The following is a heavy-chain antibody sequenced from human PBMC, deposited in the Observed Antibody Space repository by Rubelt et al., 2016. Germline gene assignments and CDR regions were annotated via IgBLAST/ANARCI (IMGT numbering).Heavy chain of an antibody. CDR3: ASRYSSSWYRGWFDP. CDR2: ISAYNGNT. V-gene: IGHV1-18*01. CDR1: GYTFTSYG. D-gene: IGHD6-13*01. Sequence: QVQLVQSGAEVKKPGASVKVSCKASGYTFTSYGISWVRQAPGQGLEWMGWISAYNGNTNYAQKLQGRGTMTTDTSTSTAYMELRSLRSDDTAVYYCASRYSSSWYRGWFDPWGQGTLVTVSS. J-gene: IGHJ5*02.